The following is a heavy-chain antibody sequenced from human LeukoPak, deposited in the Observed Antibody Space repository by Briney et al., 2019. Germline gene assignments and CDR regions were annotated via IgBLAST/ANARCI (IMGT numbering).Heavy chain of an antibody. CDR2: IKPYTGVT. CDR1: GYTFTIHY. D-gene: IGHD7-27*01. V-gene: IGHV1-2*02. Sequence: ASVKVSCKASGYTFTIHYMHWVRQAPGQGLEWMGWIKPYTGVTYYAQNFQGRFTITTDTSISTVYMELSSLRSDDTAVYYCARDTNWGPDYWGQGTLVTVSS. J-gene: IGHJ4*02. CDR3: ARDTNWGPDY.